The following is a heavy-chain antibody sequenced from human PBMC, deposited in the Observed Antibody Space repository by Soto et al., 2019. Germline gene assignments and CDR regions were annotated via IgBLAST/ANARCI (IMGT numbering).Heavy chain of an antibody. CDR2: IIPIFGTA. D-gene: IGHD3-10*01. Sequence: QVQLVQSGAEVKKPGSSVKVSCKASGGTFSSYAISWVRQAPGQGLEWMGGIIPIFGTANYAQKFQGRVTITADESTSTAYMELSSLRSEDTAVYYCASFFRPVYYYGSGSPPPENYYGMDVWGQRTTVTVSS. CDR3: ASFFRPVYYYGSGSPPPENYYGMDV. CDR1: GGTFSSYA. V-gene: IGHV1-69*01. J-gene: IGHJ6*02.